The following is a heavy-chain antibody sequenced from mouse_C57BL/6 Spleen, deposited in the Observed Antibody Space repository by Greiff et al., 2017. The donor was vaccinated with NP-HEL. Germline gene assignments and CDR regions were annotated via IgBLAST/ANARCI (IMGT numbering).Heavy chain of an antibody. D-gene: IGHD2-2*01. V-gene: IGHV5-17*01. CDR2: ISSGSSTI. CDR1: GFTFSDYG. Sequence: EVKLMESGGGLVKPGGSLKLSCAASGFTFSDYGMHWVRQAPEKGLEWVAYISSGSSTIYYADTVKGRFTISRDNAKNTLFLQMTSLRSEDTAMYYCALYGYDWYFDVWGTGTTVTVSS. J-gene: IGHJ1*03. CDR3: ALYGYDWYFDV.